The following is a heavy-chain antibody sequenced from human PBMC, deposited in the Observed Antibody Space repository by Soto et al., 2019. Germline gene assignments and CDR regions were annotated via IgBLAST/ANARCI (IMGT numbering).Heavy chain of an antibody. CDR1: GYSFTSYW. V-gene: IGHV5-10-1*01. CDR2: IDPSDSYT. D-gene: IGHD3-16*01. Sequence: PGESLKISCKGSGYSFTSYWISWVRQMPGKGLEWMGRIDPSDSYTNYSPSFQGHVTISADKSISTAYLQWSSLKASDTAMYYCASPRGEPVRDYYSYCGMDVWGQGPTVTVSS. J-gene: IGHJ6*02. CDR3: ASPRGEPVRDYYSYCGMDV.